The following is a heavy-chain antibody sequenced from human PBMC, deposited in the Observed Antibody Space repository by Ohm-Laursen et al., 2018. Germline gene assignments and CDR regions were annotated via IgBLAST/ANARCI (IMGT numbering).Heavy chain of an antibody. CDR2: ITSSSNTI. Sequence: GSLRLSCSASGFTFSSYSMNWVRQAPGKGLEWVSYITSSSNTIYYADSVKGRFTISRDNAKNSLYLQMNSLRAEDTAIYYCARGITGATFDYWGQGTLVTVSS. CDR3: ARGITGATFDY. J-gene: IGHJ4*02. V-gene: IGHV3-48*01. CDR1: GFTFSSYS. D-gene: IGHD1-7*01.